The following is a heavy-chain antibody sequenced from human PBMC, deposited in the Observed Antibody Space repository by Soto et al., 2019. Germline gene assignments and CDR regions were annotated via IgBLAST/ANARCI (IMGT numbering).Heavy chain of an antibody. CDR3: ARGIRSSSGWSLDY. D-gene: IGHD6-19*01. J-gene: IGHJ4*02. Sequence: QVQLQESGPGLVKPSGTLSLTCAVSGGSISSSNWWSWVRQPPGKGLEWIGEIYHSGRTNYNPSLQSRVTISVDKSKNQFSLKLSSVTAADTAVYYCARGIRSSSGWSLDYWGQGTLVTVSS. V-gene: IGHV4-4*02. CDR2: IYHSGRT. CDR1: GGSISSSNW.